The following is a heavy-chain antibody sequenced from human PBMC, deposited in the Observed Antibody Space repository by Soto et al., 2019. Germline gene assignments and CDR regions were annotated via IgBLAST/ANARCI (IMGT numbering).Heavy chain of an antibody. Sequence: GGSLRLSCAASGFTFSSYFMSWVRQAPGKGLEWVSTISAGGTSTYYADSVKGRFTISRDNSKNTLWLQMNSLRAEDTAVYYGAKEDMGTGGPFDCWGQGTLVTVSS. CDR3: AKEDMGTGGPFDC. V-gene: IGHV3-23*01. J-gene: IGHJ4*01. CDR2: ISAGGTST. CDR1: GFTFSSYF. D-gene: IGHD2-8*02.